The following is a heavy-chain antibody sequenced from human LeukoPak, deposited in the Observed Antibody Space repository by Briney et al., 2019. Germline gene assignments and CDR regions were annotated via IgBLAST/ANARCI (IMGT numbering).Heavy chain of an antibody. V-gene: IGHV3-7*01. J-gene: IGHJ4*02. CDR1: GFTFSSYW. D-gene: IGHD6-19*01. Sequence: GGSLRLSCAASGFTFSSYWMSWVRQAPGKGLEWVANIKQDGSEKYYVDSVKGRFTISRDNAKNSLYLQMNSLRAEDTAVYYCARSLGSSGWYGDYFDYWGQGTLVTVSS. CDR3: ARSLGSSGWYGDYFDY. CDR2: IKQDGSEK.